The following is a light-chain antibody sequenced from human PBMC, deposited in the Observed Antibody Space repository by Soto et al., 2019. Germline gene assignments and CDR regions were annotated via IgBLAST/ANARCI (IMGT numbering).Light chain of an antibody. CDR3: CSYAGNKTLV. CDR2: EVS. Sequence: QSALTQPASVSGSPGQSITISCTGTRSNVGSYNFVSWYRQYTGNAPELIIYEVSQRPSTFFNRFSGSKSGNTASLTVSGLQSDDEADYYCCSYAGNKTLVFGGGTKATVL. CDR1: RSNVGSYNF. V-gene: IGLV2-23*02. J-gene: IGLJ3*02.